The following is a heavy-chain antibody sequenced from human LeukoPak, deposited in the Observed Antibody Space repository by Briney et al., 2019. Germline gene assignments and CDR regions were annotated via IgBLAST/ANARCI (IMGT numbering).Heavy chain of an antibody. CDR1: GYTFTGYY. CDR2: INPNSGGT. D-gene: IGHD3-22*01. Sequence: ASVKVSCKASGYTFTGYYMHWARQAPGQGLEWMGWINPNSGGTNYAQKFQGRVTMTRDTSISTAYMELSRLRSDDTAVYYCARALYDSSGFDYWGQGTLVTVSS. J-gene: IGHJ4*02. CDR3: ARALYDSSGFDY. V-gene: IGHV1-2*02.